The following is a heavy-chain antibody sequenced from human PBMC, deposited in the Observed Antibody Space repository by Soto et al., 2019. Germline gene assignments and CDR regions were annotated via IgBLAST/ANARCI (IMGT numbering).Heavy chain of an antibody. D-gene: IGHD2-15*01. V-gene: IGHV1-69*01. CDR1: GGTFSSYA. J-gene: IGHJ1*01. Sequence: QVQLVQSGAEVKKPGSSVKVSCKASGGTFSSYAISWVRQAPGQGLEWMGGITPIFGTADYAQKFQGRVTITADESTSTAYMELSRLRSEDTAVYYCARDLYCSGGSCPRHFQHWGQGTLVTVSS. CDR2: ITPIFGTA. CDR3: ARDLYCSGGSCPRHFQH.